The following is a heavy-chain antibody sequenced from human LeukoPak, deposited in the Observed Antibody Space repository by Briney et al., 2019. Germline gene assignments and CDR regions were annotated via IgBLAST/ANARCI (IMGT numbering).Heavy chain of an antibody. CDR1: GFTFSSYS. CDR3: AKPYQLLHYYYCMDV. Sequence: PGGSLRLSCAASGFTFSSYSMNWVRQAPGKGLEWVSSISSSSSFIYYADSVKGRFTISRDNAKNSLYLQMNSLRAEDTAVYYCAKPYQLLHYYYCMDVWGKGTTVTVSS. V-gene: IGHV3-21*01. J-gene: IGHJ6*03. D-gene: IGHD2-2*01. CDR2: ISSSSSFI.